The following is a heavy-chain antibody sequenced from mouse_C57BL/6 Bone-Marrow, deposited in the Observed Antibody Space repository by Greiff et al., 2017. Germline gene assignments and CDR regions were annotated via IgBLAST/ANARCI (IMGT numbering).Heavy chain of an antibody. CDR2: IDPENGDT. V-gene: IGHV14-4*01. CDR3: TRIAY. CDR1: GFNFKDAY. Sequence: VQLQQSGAELVRPGASVKFSCTASGFNFKDAYMHWVKQRPEQGLEWIGWIDPENGDTEYASKFQGKATITVDTSSNTAYLQLSSLTSEDTAVYYCTRIAYWGQGTLVTVSA. J-gene: IGHJ3*01.